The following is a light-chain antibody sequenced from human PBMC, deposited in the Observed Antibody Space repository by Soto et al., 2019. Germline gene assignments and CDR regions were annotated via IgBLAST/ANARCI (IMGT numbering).Light chain of an antibody. V-gene: IGKV3-11*01. CDR1: QSVSIF. J-gene: IGKJ5*01. CDR2: DAS. Sequence: EIVLTKSPATLSLSPGERATLSCRASQSVSIFLAWYQQKPGQAPRLLIHDASNRATGIPARFSGSGSGTDFTLTISSLEPEDFAVYYCQQRSDWSSITFGQGTRLEI. CDR3: QQRSDWSSIT.